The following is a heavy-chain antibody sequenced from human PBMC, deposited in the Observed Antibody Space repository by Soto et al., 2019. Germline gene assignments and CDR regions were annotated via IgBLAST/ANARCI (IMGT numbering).Heavy chain of an antibody. D-gene: IGHD3-22*01. V-gene: IGHV3-33*01. CDR3: ARDLPHDSSGSQIPWYAFDI. CDR1: GFTFSSYG. Sequence: GGSLRLSCAASGFTFSSYGMHWVRQAPGKGLEWVAVIWYDGSNKYYADSVKGRFTISRDNSKNTLYLQMNSLGAEDTAVYYFARDLPHDSSGSQIPWYAFDIWGQGTMVTVSS. J-gene: IGHJ3*02. CDR2: IWYDGSNK.